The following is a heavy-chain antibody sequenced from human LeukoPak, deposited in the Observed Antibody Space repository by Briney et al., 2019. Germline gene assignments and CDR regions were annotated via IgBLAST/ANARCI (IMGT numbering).Heavy chain of an antibody. CDR2: IIPIFGTA. Sequence: ASVKVSCKASGGTFSSYAISWVRQAPGQGLEWMGGIIPIFGTANYAQKFQGRVTITADESTSIAYMELSSLRSEDTAVYYCARASVGYSGYDYFDYWGQGTLVTVSS. V-gene: IGHV1-69*13. CDR3: ARASVGYSGYDYFDY. CDR1: GGTFSSYA. D-gene: IGHD5-12*01. J-gene: IGHJ4*02.